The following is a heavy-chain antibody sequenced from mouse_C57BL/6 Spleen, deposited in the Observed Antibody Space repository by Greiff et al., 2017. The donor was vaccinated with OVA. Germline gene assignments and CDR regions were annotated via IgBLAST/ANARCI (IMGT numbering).Heavy chain of an antibody. J-gene: IGHJ3*01. Sequence: VQLVESGAELVKPGASVKISCKASGYAFSSYWMNWVKQRPGKGLEWIGQIYPGDGDTNYNGKFKGKATLTSDKSSSTAYMQLSSLTSEDSAVYFCAREEAFAYWGQGTLVTVSA. CDR3: AREEAFAY. CDR1: GYAFSSYW. V-gene: IGHV1-80*01. CDR2: IYPGDGDT.